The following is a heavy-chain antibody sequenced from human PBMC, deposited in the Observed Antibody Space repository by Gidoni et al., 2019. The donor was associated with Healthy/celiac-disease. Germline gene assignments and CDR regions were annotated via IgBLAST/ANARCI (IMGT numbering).Heavy chain of an antibody. V-gene: IGHV3-9*01. D-gene: IGHD3-10*01. CDR3: AKSGEYVISSNWFDP. CDR2: ISWNSGSI. CDR1: GLTFDDYA. Sequence: EVQLVESGGGLVQPGRSLRLSCEAYGLTFDDYAMHWVRQAPGKGLESVSCISWNSGSIGYAYSVNGRSTISRDTAKNSLYLQMNSLRAEDTALYYCAKSGEYVISSNWFDPWGQGTLVTVSS. J-gene: IGHJ5*02.